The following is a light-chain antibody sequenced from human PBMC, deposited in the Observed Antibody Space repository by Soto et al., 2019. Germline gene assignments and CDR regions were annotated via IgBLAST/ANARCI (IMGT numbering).Light chain of an antibody. J-gene: IGKJ5*01. CDR3: QQRRDWPPIT. CDR2: DAS. CDR1: QSVSSY. Sequence: EIVLTQSPATLSLSPGERATVSCRASQSVSSYLAWYQQKPGQAPRLLLYDASSRATGIPARFSGSGSGTDFTLTISSLEPEDSAVYYCQQRRDWPPITFGQGTRLEIK. V-gene: IGKV3-11*01.